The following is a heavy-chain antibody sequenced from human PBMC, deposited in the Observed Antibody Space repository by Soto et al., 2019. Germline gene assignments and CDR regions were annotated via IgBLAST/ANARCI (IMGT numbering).Heavy chain of an antibody. Sequence: SETLSLTCAVYGGSFSGYYWSWIRQPPGKGLEWIGEINHSGSTNYNPSLKSRVTISVDTSKNQFSLKLSSVTAADTAVYYCARGRRRYCSSTSCSSYFDYWGQGTRVTVSA. CDR3: ARGRRRYCSSTSCSSYFDY. CDR1: GGSFSGYY. CDR2: INHSGST. D-gene: IGHD2-2*01. J-gene: IGHJ4*02. V-gene: IGHV4-34*01.